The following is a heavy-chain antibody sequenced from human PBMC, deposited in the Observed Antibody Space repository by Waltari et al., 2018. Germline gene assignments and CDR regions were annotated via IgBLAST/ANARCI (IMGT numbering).Heavy chain of an antibody. V-gene: IGHV3-48*03. Sequence: EVQLVESGGGWVQPGGSLRLACAASGFTFSSSDMNWVRQAPGKGLWWVSYISSSGSTIYYADSVKGRFTISRDNAKNSLYLQMNSLRAEDTAVYYCARDLGIEVVWGQGTTVTVSS. D-gene: IGHD2-21*01. CDR3: ARDLGIEVV. CDR1: GFTFSSSD. CDR2: ISSSGSTI. J-gene: IGHJ6*02.